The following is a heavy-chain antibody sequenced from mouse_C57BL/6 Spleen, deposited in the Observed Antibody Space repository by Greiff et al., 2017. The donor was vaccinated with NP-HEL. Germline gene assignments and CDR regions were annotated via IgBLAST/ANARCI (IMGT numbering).Heavy chain of an antibody. CDR3: AREEYYGSSLAWFAY. CDR2: IWSGGST. J-gene: IGHJ3*01. D-gene: IGHD1-1*01. V-gene: IGHV2-2*01. CDR1: GFSLTSYG. Sequence: VQLQQSGPGLVQPSQSLSITCTVSGFSLTSYGVHWVRQSPGKGLEWLGVIWSGGSTDYNAAFISRLSISKDNSKSQVFFKMNSLQADDTAIYYCAREEYYGSSLAWFAYWGQGTLVTVSA.